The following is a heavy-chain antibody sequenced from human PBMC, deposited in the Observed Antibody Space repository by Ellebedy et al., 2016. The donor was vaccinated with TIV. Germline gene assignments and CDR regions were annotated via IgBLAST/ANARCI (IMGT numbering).Heavy chain of an antibody. J-gene: IGHJ4*02. CDR3: ARALGYCSGGSCYEVRLDY. CDR2: IYYSGST. V-gene: IGHV4-59*01. Sequence: MPSETLSLTCPVSGGSISSYYWRWIRQPPGKGLEWIGYIYYSGSTNYTPSLKSRVTISVDTSKNQFSLKLSSVTAADTAVYYRARALGYCSGGSCYEVRLDYWGQGTLVTVSS. D-gene: IGHD2-15*01. CDR1: GGSISSYY.